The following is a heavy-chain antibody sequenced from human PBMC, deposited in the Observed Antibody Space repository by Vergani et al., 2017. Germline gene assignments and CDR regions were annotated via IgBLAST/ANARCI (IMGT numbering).Heavy chain of an antibody. Sequence: QITLKESGPTLVKPTQTLTLTCTFSGFSLSTSGVGVGWIRQPPGKALEWLALIYWADDKRYSPSLKSRLTITKDTSKNQVVLTMTNMDPVDTATYYCAHRRRAAAGAYNWFDPWGQGTLVTVSS. D-gene: IGHD6-13*01. V-gene: IGHV2-5*02. J-gene: IGHJ5*02. CDR1: GFSLSTSGVG. CDR2: IYWADDK. CDR3: AHRRRAAAGAYNWFDP.